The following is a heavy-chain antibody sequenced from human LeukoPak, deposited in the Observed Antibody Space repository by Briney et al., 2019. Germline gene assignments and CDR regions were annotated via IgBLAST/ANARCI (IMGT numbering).Heavy chain of an antibody. CDR2: IYHSGST. D-gene: IGHD3-3*01. CDR3: ARDWGNYDFWSGYYESDYFDY. J-gene: IGHJ4*02. Sequence: SDTLSLICTVSGYSISSGYYWGWIRQPPGKGLEWIGSIYHSGSTYYNPSLKSRVTISVDTSKNQFSLKLSSVTAADTAVYYCARDWGNYDFWSGYYESDYFDYWGQGTLVTVSS. V-gene: IGHV4-38-2*02. CDR1: GYSISSGYY.